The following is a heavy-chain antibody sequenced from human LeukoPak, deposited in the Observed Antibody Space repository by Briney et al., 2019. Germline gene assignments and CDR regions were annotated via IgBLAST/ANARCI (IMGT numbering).Heavy chain of an antibody. Sequence: GGSLRLSCAASEFTFTSYELNWVRQAPGKGLEWVSYISSSGNTISYADSVKGRFTISRDNAKNSLYLQMNSLRDEDTAVYYCARGGSYPFDYWGQGTLVTVSS. CDR2: ISSSGNTI. V-gene: IGHV3-48*03. CDR1: EFTFTSYE. D-gene: IGHD1-26*01. CDR3: ARGGSYPFDY. J-gene: IGHJ4*02.